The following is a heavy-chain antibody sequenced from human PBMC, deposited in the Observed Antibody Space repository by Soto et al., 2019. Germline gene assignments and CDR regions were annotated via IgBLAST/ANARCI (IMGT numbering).Heavy chain of an antibody. Sequence: PGGSLRHSCAACGFSVSSNYMSWVRQAPGKGLEWVSVIYSGGSTYYADSVKGRFTISRDNAKNSLYLQMNSLRAEDTAVYYCARDSGYSYGPLYYWCQGTLVTVS. CDR2: IYSGGST. J-gene: IGHJ4*02. D-gene: IGHD5-18*01. V-gene: IGHV3-66*01. CDR1: GFSVSSNY. CDR3: ARDSGYSYGPLYY.